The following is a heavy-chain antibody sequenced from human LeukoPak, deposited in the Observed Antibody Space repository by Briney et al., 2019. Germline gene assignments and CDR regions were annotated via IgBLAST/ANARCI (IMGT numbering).Heavy chain of an antibody. Sequence: ASVKVSCKASGYTFTGYYMHWVRQAHGQGLEWMGWINPNSGGTNYAQKFQGRVTMTRDTSISTAYMELSRLRSDDTAVYYCALGMTTVRDWFDPWGQGTLVTVSS. CDR3: ALGMTTVRDWFDP. J-gene: IGHJ5*02. D-gene: IGHD4-11*01. V-gene: IGHV1-2*02. CDR1: GYTFTGYY. CDR2: INPNSGGT.